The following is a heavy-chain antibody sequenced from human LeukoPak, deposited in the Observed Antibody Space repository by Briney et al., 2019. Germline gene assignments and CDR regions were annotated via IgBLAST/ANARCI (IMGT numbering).Heavy chain of an antibody. J-gene: IGHJ4*02. CDR1: GGSISSRSYY. V-gene: IGHV4-39*02. Sequence: ETLSLTCTVSGGSISSRSYYWGWIRPPPGKELEWIGSIYYSGETHYNPSLHSRVVMSVDTSNNHFSLKLTSVTAPDTAVYYCARTVGTHRFDYWGQGTLVTVSS. CDR3: ARTVGTHRFDY. CDR2: IYYSGET. D-gene: IGHD4-23*01.